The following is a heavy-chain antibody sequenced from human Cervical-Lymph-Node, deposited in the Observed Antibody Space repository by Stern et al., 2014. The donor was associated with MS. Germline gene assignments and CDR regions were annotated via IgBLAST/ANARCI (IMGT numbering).Heavy chain of an antibody. CDR3: ARGVTAVTNYVPNWCFDL. CDR1: GGSITNRDY. D-gene: IGHD4-11*01. CDR2: VYYSGIT. V-gene: IGHV4-39*02. J-gene: IGHJ2*01. Sequence: QLQLQESGPGLVKPSETLSLTCTVSGGSITNRDYWGWIRQSPGKGLEWIGSVYYSGITYYRPSLKSRATISIDTSKNHFSLELASVPATDTAVYFCARGVTAVTNYVPNWCFDLWGRGTLVTISS.